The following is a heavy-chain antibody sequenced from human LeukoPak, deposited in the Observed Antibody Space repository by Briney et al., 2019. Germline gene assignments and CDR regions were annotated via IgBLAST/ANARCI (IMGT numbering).Heavy chain of an antibody. V-gene: IGHV4-4*07. CDR3: ARENFEYSSLGWNYFDY. CDR2: IYTSGST. CDR1: GVSISRYY. J-gene: IGHJ4*02. D-gene: IGHD6-6*01. Sequence: SETLSLTCTVSGVSISRYYWSWIRQPAGKGLEWIWRIYTSGSTNYNPSLKSRVTISVDTSKNQFSLKLSSVTAADTAVYYCARENFEYSSLGWNYFDYWGQGTLVTVSS.